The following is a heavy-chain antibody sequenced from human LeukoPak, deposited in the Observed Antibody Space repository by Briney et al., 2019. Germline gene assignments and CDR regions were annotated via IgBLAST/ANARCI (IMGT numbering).Heavy chain of an antibody. J-gene: IGHJ6*02. CDR3: ARERLRSYYYYGMDV. Sequence: SETLSLTCAVYGGSFSGYYWSWIRQPPGKGLEWIGEINHSGSTNYNPSLKSRVTISVDTSKNQFFLKLSSVTAADTAVYYCARERLRSYYYYGMDVWGQGTTVTVSS. D-gene: IGHD3-16*01. CDR2: INHSGST. V-gene: IGHV4-34*01. CDR1: GGSFSGYY.